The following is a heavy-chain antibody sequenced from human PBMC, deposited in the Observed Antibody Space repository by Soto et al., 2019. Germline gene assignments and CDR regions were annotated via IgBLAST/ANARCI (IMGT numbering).Heavy chain of an antibody. CDR3: ARVPDLDYCSRTSCLYYFDY. CDR1: GFTFSRYV. V-gene: IGHV3-23*01. D-gene: IGHD2-2*01. CDR2: INSNGDST. Sequence: GGSLRLSCVASGFTFSRYVMSWVRQAPGKGLEWVSTINSNGDSTYYADSVKGRYTISRDNSRNSLYLQENSLSAEDTAVYYCARVPDLDYCSRTSCLYYFDYWGQGALVTVSS. J-gene: IGHJ4*02.